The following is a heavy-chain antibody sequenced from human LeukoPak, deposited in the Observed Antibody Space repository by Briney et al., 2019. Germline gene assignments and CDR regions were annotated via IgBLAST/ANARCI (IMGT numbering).Heavy chain of an antibody. CDR1: GFAFSSYA. V-gene: IGHV3-23*01. J-gene: IGHJ4*02. Sequence: GGSLRLSSAASGFAFSSYAMCWGRRAPGQGLEWVSAISRSGGSRYYTDTAKGRFTVSRAKSKNTLYLYMNILSADATAVYYCAKRIEGARAEGAQFVYWGQGTLVTVSS. CDR2: ISRSGGSR. D-gene: IGHD1-26*01. CDR3: AKRIEGARAEGAQFVY.